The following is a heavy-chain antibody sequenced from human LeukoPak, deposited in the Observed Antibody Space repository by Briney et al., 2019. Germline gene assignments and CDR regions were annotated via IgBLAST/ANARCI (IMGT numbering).Heavy chain of an antibody. J-gene: IGHJ5*02. V-gene: IGHV3-23*01. CDR1: GFTFTSCA. CDR2: ISGNGVST. D-gene: IGHD3-3*01. Sequence: PGGSLRLSCAASGFTFTSCAMSWVRQAPGKGLEWVSGISGNGVSTYYADSVKGRFTISRDNSKNMRYLQMNSLRAEDTAVYYCARDRYDFWSGYYDPPFDPWGQGTLVTVSS. CDR3: ARDRYDFWSGYYDPPFDP.